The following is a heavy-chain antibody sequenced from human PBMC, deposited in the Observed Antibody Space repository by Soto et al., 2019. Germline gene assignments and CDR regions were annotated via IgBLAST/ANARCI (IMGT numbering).Heavy chain of an antibody. Sequence: GASVKVSCKASGYTFTSYYMHLVRQAPGQGLEWMGIINPSGGSTSYAQKFQGRVTMTRDTSTSTVYMELSSLRSEDTAVYYCARDTGSPDAFDIWGQGTMVTVSS. CDR1: GYTFTSYY. J-gene: IGHJ3*02. D-gene: IGHD6-13*01. CDR2: INPSGGST. V-gene: IGHV1-46*03. CDR3: ARDTGSPDAFDI.